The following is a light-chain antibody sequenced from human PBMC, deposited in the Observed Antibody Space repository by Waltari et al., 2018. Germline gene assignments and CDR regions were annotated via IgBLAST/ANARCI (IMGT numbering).Light chain of an antibody. CDR1: QSVSSN. V-gene: IGKV3-15*01. Sequence: EIVMTQSPPTLSVSPGERATLPCRASQSVSSNLAWYQHTPGQAPRLLIYGASTRATGIPARFSGSGSGTEFTLTISSLQSEDFAVYYCQQYKNWPPMYTFGQGTKLEIK. J-gene: IGKJ2*01. CDR2: GAS. CDR3: QQYKNWPPMYT.